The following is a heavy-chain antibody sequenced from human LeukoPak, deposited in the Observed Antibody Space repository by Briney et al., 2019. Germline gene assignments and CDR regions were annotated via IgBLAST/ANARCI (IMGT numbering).Heavy chain of an antibody. V-gene: IGHV3-9*01. D-gene: IGHD1-1*01. J-gene: IGHJ4*01. CDR3: AKDGRPDTYGIFDL. Sequence: GGSLRLSCAASGFIFDDYAMHWLRQAPGKGLQWASGISWNSGSEGYADSVKGRFTISRDNAKNSLYLQMNSLRAEDTAFYYCAKDGRPDTYGIFDLWGHGTLVTVSS. CDR1: GFIFDDYA. CDR2: ISWNSGSE.